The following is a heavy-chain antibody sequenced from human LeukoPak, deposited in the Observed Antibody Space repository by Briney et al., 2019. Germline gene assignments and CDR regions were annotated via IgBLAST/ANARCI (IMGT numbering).Heavy chain of an antibody. D-gene: IGHD3-22*01. V-gene: IGHV2-70*11. Sequence: GSGPALVKPTQTLTLTCTFSGFSLSTSAMCVSWIRQPPGKALEWLTRIDWDNDKYYSTSLETRLTISKDTSKNQVVLTMTNMDPVDTATYYCARMRAYYYDSRRPLSAFDIWGQGTMVTVSS. J-gene: IGHJ3*02. CDR3: ARMRAYYYDSRRPLSAFDI. CDR1: GFSLSTSAMC. CDR2: IDWDNDK.